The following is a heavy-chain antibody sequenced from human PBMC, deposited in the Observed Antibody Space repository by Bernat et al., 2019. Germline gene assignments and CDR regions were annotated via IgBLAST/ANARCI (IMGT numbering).Heavy chain of an antibody. J-gene: IGHJ4*02. CDR3: ARDRSSDYDPHFDY. CDR2: ISSSSSTI. CDR1: GFTFSSYS. V-gene: IGHV3-48*01. Sequence: EVQLVEFGGGLVQPGGSLRLSCAASGFTFSSYSMNWVRQAPGKGLEWVSYISSSSSTIFYADSVKGRFTISSDNAKNSLYLQMISLRAEDTAVYDCARDRSSDYDPHFDYWGQGTLVTVAS. D-gene: IGHD3-22*01.